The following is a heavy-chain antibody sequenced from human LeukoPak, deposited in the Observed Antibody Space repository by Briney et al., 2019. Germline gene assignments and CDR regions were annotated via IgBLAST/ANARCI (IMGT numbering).Heavy chain of an antibody. J-gene: IGHJ6*03. Sequence: AESLRLSCAASGLTFNDYGMSWVSQAPGKGLEFVSGIIWNGDSTNYGESVMGRFTISRDNAKNSLYLQMKSPRAEDTAFYCLRSEDKGESICGSQSGGYSDYSYMDVWGKGTTVTVSS. CDR1: GLTFNDYG. V-gene: IGHV3-20*04. CDR3: RSEDKGESICGSQSGGYSDYSYMDV. CDR2: IIWNGDST. D-gene: IGHD5-18*01.